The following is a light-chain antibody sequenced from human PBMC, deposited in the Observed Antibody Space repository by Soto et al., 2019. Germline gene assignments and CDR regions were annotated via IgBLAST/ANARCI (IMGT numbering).Light chain of an antibody. CDR2: GAS. CDR1: QSISIG. CDR3: HQPTDWPN. V-gene: IGKV3D-15*01. J-gene: IGKJ5*01. Sequence: EIVLTQSPGTLSLSPGERATLSCRASQSISIGLAWYRQKPGHAPSLLIYGASGRATGIPARFSGSGSGTEFILTISSVESEDFAIYYCHQPTDWPNFGQGTRL.